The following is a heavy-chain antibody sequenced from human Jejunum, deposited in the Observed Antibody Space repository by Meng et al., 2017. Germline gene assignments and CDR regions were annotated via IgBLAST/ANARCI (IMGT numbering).Heavy chain of an antibody. D-gene: IGHD3-10*02. CDR1: GGTIVSNNW. CDR2: VYHSGST. Sequence: EQLHASVPGLVKPSVTLSLPSAVSGGTIVSNNWWTWICQPPGQGLEWIWEVYHSGSTHYNPSLQSRVTISIDNSKNRFPLSLNSVTAADTAIYYCARADYVRYFDLWGRGTLVTVSS. J-gene: IGHJ2*01. CDR3: ARADYVRYFDL. V-gene: IGHV4-4*02.